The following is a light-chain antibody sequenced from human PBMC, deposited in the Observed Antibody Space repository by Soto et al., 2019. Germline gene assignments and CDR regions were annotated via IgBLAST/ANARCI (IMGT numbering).Light chain of an antibody. Sequence: EIVLTQSPGTLSLSPGERATLSCRASQSVSSFYLAWYQQKPGQAPRLLIYGASSRATGIPDRFSGSGSGTEFTLTISRLEPEDFAVYYCQHYGSSPLFTFGPGTKVDIK. V-gene: IGKV3-20*01. CDR3: QHYGSSPLFT. CDR1: QSVSSFY. CDR2: GAS. J-gene: IGKJ3*01.